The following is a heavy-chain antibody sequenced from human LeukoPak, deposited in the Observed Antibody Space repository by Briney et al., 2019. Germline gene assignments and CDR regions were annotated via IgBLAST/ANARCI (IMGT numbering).Heavy chain of an antibody. CDR3: AREAGDDSSGLDY. Sequence: ASVKVSCKASGYTFTGYYMHWVRQAPGQGLEWMGWINPNSGGTNYAQKFQGRVTMTRDTSISTAYMELSRLRSDDTAVYYCAREAGDDSSGLDYWGQGTLVTGSS. D-gene: IGHD3-22*01. CDR2: INPNSGGT. J-gene: IGHJ4*02. V-gene: IGHV1-2*02. CDR1: GYTFTGYY.